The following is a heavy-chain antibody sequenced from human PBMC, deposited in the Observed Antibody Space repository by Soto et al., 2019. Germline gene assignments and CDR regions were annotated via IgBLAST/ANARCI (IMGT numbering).Heavy chain of an antibody. V-gene: IGHV3-21*01. J-gene: IGHJ4*02. CDR3: ARDGPVVAYFDY. Sequence: GGSLRLSCAASGFTFSSYSMNWVRQAPGKGLEWVSSISSSSSYIYYADSVKGRFTISRDNAKNSLYLQMNSLRAEDTAVYYCARDGPVVAYFDYWGQGTLVTVSS. CDR1: GFTFSSYS. D-gene: IGHD2-15*01. CDR2: ISSSSSYI.